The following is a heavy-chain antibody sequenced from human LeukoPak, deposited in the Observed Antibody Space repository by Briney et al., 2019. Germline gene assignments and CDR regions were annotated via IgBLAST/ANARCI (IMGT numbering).Heavy chain of an antibody. V-gene: IGHV3-21*01. Sequence: GGSLRLSCAASGFTFSSYSMNWVRQAPGKGLEWVSSISSSSSYIYYADSVKGRFTISRDNAKNSLYLQMNSLRAEDTAVYYCARAEYCSGGSCYSRYYYYYYMDVWGKGTTVTISS. J-gene: IGHJ6*03. CDR2: ISSSSSYI. CDR3: ARAEYCSGGSCYSRYYYYYYMDV. CDR1: GFTFSSYS. D-gene: IGHD2-15*01.